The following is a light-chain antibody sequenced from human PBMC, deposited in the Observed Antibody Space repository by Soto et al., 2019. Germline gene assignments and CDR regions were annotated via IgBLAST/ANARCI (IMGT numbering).Light chain of an antibody. CDR1: SSDVGGYNY. Sequence: HSPLTQPSSVCGSPGQWITISCIGTSSDVGGYNYVSWYQQHPGKAPKLIIYEVSNRPSRVSNRFSGSKSGNTASLTISGLQAEDEAEYYCSSYTSSYSLGVFGTGTKVTV. CDR3: SSYTSSYSLGV. CDR2: EVS. V-gene: IGLV2-14*03. J-gene: IGLJ1*01.